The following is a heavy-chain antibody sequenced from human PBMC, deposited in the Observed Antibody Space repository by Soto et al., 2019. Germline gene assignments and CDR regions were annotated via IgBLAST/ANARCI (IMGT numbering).Heavy chain of an antibody. CDR3: ASEFLYSGYDSQNTNWFDP. CDR1: GFTFRSYA. V-gene: IGHV3-30-3*01. D-gene: IGHD5-12*01. J-gene: IGHJ5*02. CDR2: ISYDGSNK. Sequence: PGGSLRLSCAASGFTFRSYAMHWVRQAPGKGLEWVAVISYDGSNKYYADSVKGRFTISRDNSKNTLYLQMNNLRSDDTAVYYCASEFLYSGYDSQNTNWFDPWGQGTLVTVSS.